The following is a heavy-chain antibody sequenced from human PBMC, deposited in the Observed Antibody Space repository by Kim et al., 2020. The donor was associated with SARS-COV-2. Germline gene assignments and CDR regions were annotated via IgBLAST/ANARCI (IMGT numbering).Heavy chain of an antibody. D-gene: IGHD2-8*01. CDR3: ARDNPMAQGVFDD. CDR2: IRNKARGATT. CDR1: GFIFSDYY. Sequence: GGSLRLSCAASGFIFSDYYMDWIRQAPGKGLEWVGRIRNKARGATTEYAASVKGRFTISRDDSKNLVYLQMNSLKTEDTAVYYCARDNPMAQGVFDDWGQGTLVTVSS. J-gene: IGHJ4*02. V-gene: IGHV3-72*01.